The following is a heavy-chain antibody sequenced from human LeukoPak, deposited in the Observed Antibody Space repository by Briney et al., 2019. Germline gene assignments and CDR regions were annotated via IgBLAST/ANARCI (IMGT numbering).Heavy chain of an antibody. CDR3: ARMIGDGYNQDGDY. CDR2: IYSGGST. CDR1: GFTVSSNY. D-gene: IGHD5-24*01. V-gene: IGHV3-53*01. Sequence: GGSLRLSCAASGFTVSSNYMSWVRQAPGKGLEWVSVIYSGGSTYYADSVKGRFTISRDNSKNTLYLQMNSLRAEDTAVYYCARMIGDGYNQDGDYRGQGTLVTVSS. J-gene: IGHJ4*02.